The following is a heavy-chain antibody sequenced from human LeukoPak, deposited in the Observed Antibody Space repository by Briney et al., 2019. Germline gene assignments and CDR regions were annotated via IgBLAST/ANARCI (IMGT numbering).Heavy chain of an antibody. V-gene: IGHV4-4*07. D-gene: IGHD2-2*01. J-gene: IGHJ6*03. CDR1: GGSISSYY. CDR3: ARLPAADTTRYMDV. CDR2: IYTSGST. Sequence: SETLSLTCTVSGGSISSYYWSWIRQPAGKGLEWIGRIYTSGSTNYNPSLKSRVTMSVDTSKNQFSLKLGSVTAADTAVYYCARLPAADTTRYMDVWGKGTTVTVSS.